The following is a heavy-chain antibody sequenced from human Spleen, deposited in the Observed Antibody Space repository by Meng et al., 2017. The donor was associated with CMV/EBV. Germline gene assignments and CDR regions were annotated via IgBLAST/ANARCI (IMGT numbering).Heavy chain of an antibody. Sequence: GESLKISFAASGFTFSSYWMHWVRQAPGKGLVWVSRINSDGSSTSYADSVKGRFTISRDNGKNTLYLQMNSLRAEDTAVYYCARNYYDNSDDAFDIWGQGTMVTVSS. D-gene: IGHD3-22*01. V-gene: IGHV3-74*01. CDR3: ARNYYDNSDDAFDI. CDR1: GFTFSSYW. CDR2: INSDGSST. J-gene: IGHJ3*02.